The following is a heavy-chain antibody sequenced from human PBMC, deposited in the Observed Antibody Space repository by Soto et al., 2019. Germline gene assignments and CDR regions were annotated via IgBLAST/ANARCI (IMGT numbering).Heavy chain of an antibody. D-gene: IGHD2-2*02. CDR3: ARGNCSSTSCYKDRYNWFDP. CDR2: IIPILGIA. Sequence: VKVSCKASGGTFSSYTISWVRQAPGQGLEWMGRIIPILGIANYAQKFQGRVTITADKSMSTAYMELSSLRSEDTAVYYCARGNCSSTSCYKDRYNWFDPWGQGTLVTVSS. J-gene: IGHJ5*02. V-gene: IGHV1-69*02. CDR1: GGTFSSYT.